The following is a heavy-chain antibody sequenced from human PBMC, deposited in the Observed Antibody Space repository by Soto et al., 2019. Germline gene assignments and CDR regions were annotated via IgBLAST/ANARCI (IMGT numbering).Heavy chain of an antibody. CDR3: TKAPGDYEDF. D-gene: IGHD4-17*01. V-gene: IGHV3-15*01. CDR2: IKSRTDGGAA. Sequence: VQLVESGGGFVKPGGSLRLSCEGSGVTFINAWMSWVRQAPGKGLEWVGRIKSRTDGGAADYAAPVRGRFSISRDDSKNTLYLQMNSLKIEDSALYDCTKAPGDYEDFWGQGTLVTVSS. CDR1: GVTFINAW. J-gene: IGHJ4*02.